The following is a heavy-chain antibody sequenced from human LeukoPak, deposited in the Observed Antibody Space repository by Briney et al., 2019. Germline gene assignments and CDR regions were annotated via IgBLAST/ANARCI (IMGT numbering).Heavy chain of an antibody. D-gene: IGHD6-19*01. CDR3: TRAGQWLGGFDP. CDR2: IDSVGST. J-gene: IGHJ5*02. Sequence: PGGSLRLSCVASGLIVSRNYMSWVRLAPGKGLEWVSLIDSVGSTYYADSVKGRFTISRDISRNTLYLQMNSLRAEDTAVYYCTRAGQWLGGFDPWGQGTLVTVSS. V-gene: IGHV3-53*01. CDR1: GLIVSRNY.